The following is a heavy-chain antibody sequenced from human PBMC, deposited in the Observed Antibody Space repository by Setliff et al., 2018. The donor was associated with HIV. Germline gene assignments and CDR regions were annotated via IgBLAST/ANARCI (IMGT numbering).Heavy chain of an antibody. D-gene: IGHD6-19*01. CDR2: VNHKGVA. J-gene: IGHJ4*02. CDR1: GGAFSGYY. V-gene: IGHV4-34*01. CDR3: ARGRKKTLAVSGTRYFDF. Sequence: SSETLSLTCAVYGGAFSGYYWTWIRQSPGRGLEWIGEVNHKGVANYSPSLMRRATISADTSKNQFSLRLSSVTAADMGVYYCARGRKKTLAVSGTRYFDFWGQGTLVTVSS.